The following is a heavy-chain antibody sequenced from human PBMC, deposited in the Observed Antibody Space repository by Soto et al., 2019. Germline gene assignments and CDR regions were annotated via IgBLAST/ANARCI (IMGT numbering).Heavy chain of an antibody. J-gene: IGHJ6*02. CDR1: GGTFSSYA. V-gene: IGHV1-69*06. CDR2: IIPIFGTA. CDR3: ARNIVVVPAELYGMDV. Sequence: QVQLVQSGAEVKKPGSSVTVSCKASGGTFSSYAISWVRQAPGQGLEWMGGIIPIFGTANYAQTFQGRVTITADKSTSTAYMELSSLRSEDTAVYYCARNIVVVPAELYGMDVWGQGTTVTVSS. D-gene: IGHD2-2*01.